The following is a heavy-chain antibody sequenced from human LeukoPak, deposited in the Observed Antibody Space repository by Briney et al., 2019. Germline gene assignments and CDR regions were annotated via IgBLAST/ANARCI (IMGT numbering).Heavy chain of an antibody. Sequence: SETLSLTCTVSGYSISSGYYLGWIRQPPGKGLEWIGSIYHSGSIYYNPSLKSRVTISVDTSKNQFSLKLSSVTAADTAVYYCARKRIYSGSYQGGWFDPWGQGTLVTVSS. V-gene: IGHV4-38-2*02. CDR1: GYSISSGYY. J-gene: IGHJ5*02. CDR2: IYHSGSI. D-gene: IGHD1-26*01. CDR3: ARKRIYSGSYQGGWFDP.